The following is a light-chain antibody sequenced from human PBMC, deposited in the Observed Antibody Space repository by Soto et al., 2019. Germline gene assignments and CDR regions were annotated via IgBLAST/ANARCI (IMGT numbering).Light chain of an antibody. CDR1: IGAVTSDYY. CDR2: RTS. CDR3: VLLYGGAWV. V-gene: IGLV7-43*01. J-gene: IGLJ3*02. Sequence: QAVVTQEPSLTVSPGGTVTLTCALTIGAVTSDYYPNWFQRKPGQALRTLIYRTSNKHSWTPARFSGSLLGGKAALTLSGVQPEDEADYYCVLLYGGAWVFGGGTKLTVL.